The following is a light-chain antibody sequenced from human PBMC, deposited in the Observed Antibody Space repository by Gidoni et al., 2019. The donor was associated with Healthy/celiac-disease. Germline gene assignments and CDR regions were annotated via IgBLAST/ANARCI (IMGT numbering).Light chain of an antibody. CDR1: QSVSSSY. CDR3: QQYRA. CDR2: GAS. V-gene: IGKV3-20*01. Sequence: EIVLTQSPGTLSLSPGERATLSCRASQSVSSSYLAWYQQKPGQAPRLLIYGASSRATGIPDRFSGSGSGTDFTLTISRLEPEDFAVYYCQQYRAFXPXTKVDIK. J-gene: IGKJ3*01.